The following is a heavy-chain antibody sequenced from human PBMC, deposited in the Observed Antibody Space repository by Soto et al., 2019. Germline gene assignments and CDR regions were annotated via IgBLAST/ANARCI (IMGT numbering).Heavy chain of an antibody. V-gene: IGHV4-34*01. CDR2: INHSGNT. CDR1: GGSFSTYY. J-gene: IGHJ5*02. CDR3: FGWLGSNWLDP. D-gene: IGHD3-22*01. Sequence: QVQPQQCGTGLLKPSETLSLTCAVYGGSFSTYYWNWIRQPPGKGLEWSGEINHSGNTQYNPSLKSRVTMSLDTSKNQFSLNLTSVTAADTDVYYCFGWLGSNWLDPWGQGTLVTVSS.